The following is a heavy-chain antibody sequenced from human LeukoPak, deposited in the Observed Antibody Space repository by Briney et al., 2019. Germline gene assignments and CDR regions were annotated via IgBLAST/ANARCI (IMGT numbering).Heavy chain of an antibody. V-gene: IGHV4-34*01. CDR2: INHSGST. CDR1: GGSFNGYY. CDR3: ARHRGVVGATRFDY. Sequence: SSETLSLTCAVYGGSFNGYYWSWIRQPPGKGLEWIGEINHSGSTNYNPSLKSRVTVSVDTSKNQFSLNLSSVTVADTAVYYCARHRGVVGATRFDYWGQGTLVTV. J-gene: IGHJ4*02. D-gene: IGHD1-26*01.